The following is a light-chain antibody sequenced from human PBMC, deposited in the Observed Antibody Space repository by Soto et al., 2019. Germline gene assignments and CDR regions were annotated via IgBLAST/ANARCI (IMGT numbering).Light chain of an antibody. J-gene: IGKJ1*01. V-gene: IGKV1-9*01. CDR1: QGXXXS. CDR3: QHFKSYPRT. CDR2: AAS. Sequence: SQGXXXSLAWYQQKPGKAPKLLIYAASTLQTGIPSRFSGSGSGTDFTLTINSLQPEDFSTYSCQHFKSYPRTLGQGTRMEVK.